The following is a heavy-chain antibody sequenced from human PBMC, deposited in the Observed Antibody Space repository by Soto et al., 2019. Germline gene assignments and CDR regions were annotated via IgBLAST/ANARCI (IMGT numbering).Heavy chain of an antibody. Sequence: QEQLVQSGAEVKKPGASVKVSCKASGYTFSGYYIHWLRQAPGQGLEWMGWINTNSGGTNYAQKFQRRIPVTRDTPTSTAYMELSRLTSDDTAVYYCARSLTEGYCTITGCYTRPLYGMDVWGQGTTVTVSS. D-gene: IGHD2-2*02. CDR1: GYTFSGYY. V-gene: IGHV1-2*02. CDR3: ARSLTEGYCTITGCYTRPLYGMDV. CDR2: INTNSGGT. J-gene: IGHJ6*02.